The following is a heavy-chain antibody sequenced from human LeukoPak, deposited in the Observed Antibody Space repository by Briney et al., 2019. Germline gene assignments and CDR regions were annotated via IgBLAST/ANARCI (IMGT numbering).Heavy chain of an antibody. CDR2: ISWNSGSI. Sequence: GGSLRLSCAASGFTFDDYAMHWVRQAPGKGLEWVSGISWNSGSIGYADSVKGRFTISRDNAKNSLYLQMNSMRAEDTALYYCAKGSSGYYDFDYWGQGTLVTVSS. V-gene: IGHV3-9*01. D-gene: IGHD3-22*01. J-gene: IGHJ4*02. CDR1: GFTFDDYA. CDR3: AKGSSGYYDFDY.